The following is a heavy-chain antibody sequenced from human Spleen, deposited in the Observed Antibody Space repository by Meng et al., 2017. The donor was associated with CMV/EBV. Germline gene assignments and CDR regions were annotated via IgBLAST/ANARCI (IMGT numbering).Heavy chain of an antibody. CDR3: ARAGLGYCSVTSCYNDY. V-gene: IGHV3-30*02. D-gene: IGHD2-2*02. Sequence: GESLKISCAASGFTFSNYGMHWVRQAPGKGLEWVAFIHYDGSYNYYGDSVKGRITISRDNAKNSLFLQMSSLRAEDTAMYYCARAGLGYCSVTSCYNDYWGQGTLVTVSS. J-gene: IGHJ4*02. CDR2: IHYDGSYN. CDR1: GFTFSNYG.